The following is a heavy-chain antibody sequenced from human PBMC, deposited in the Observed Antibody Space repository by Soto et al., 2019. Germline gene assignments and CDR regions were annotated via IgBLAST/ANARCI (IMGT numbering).Heavy chain of an antibody. CDR1: GYTFTSYA. CDR2: INAGNGNT. Sequence: ASVKVSCKASGYTFTSYAMHWVRQAPGQRLEWTGWINAGNGNTKYSQKFQGRVTITRDTSASTAYMELSSLRSEDTVVYYCARDGGIAAAGSHWFDPWGQGTLVTVSS. D-gene: IGHD6-13*01. V-gene: IGHV1-3*01. J-gene: IGHJ5*02. CDR3: ARDGGIAAAGSHWFDP.